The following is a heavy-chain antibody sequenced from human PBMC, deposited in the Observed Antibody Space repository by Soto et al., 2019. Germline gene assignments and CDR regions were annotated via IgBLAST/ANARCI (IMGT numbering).Heavy chain of an antibody. CDR3: VRPSIHDRTYNWFDP. V-gene: IGHV4-34*01. CDR2: INHSGST. Sequence: NPSETLSLTCAVYGGSSSGYYWSWIRQPPGKGLEWIGEINHSGSTNYNPSLKSRVTISVDTSKNQFSLKLSSVTAADTAVYYCVRPSIHDRTYNWFDPWGQGTLVTVSS. CDR1: GGSSSGYY. D-gene: IGHD3-22*01. J-gene: IGHJ5*02.